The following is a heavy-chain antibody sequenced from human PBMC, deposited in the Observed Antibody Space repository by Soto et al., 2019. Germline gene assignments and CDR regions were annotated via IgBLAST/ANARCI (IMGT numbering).Heavy chain of an antibody. D-gene: IGHD3-22*01. Sequence: SVKVSCKASGGTFSSYAISWVRQAPGQGLEWMGGIIPTFGTANYAQKFQGRVTITADESTSTAYMELSSLRSEDTAVYYCARGGDIQSSGYLDALDIWGQGTMVTVSS. V-gene: IGHV1-69*13. CDR1: GGTFSSYA. J-gene: IGHJ3*02. CDR2: IIPTFGTA. CDR3: ARGGDIQSSGYLDALDI.